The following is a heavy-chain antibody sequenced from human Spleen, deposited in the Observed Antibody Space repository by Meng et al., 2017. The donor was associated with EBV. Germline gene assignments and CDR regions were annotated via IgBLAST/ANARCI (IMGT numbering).Heavy chain of an antibody. V-gene: IGHV4-34*01. D-gene: IGHD1-7*01. Sequence: PQQWGAGMLQPSETLSLTCAVYGGSFSGYYWTWIRQPPGKGLEWIGEINHSGSTNYNPSLKRRITISIDTSKNQFSLKLTSVTAADTAVYYCARHWELRSPFTFWGQGILVTVSS. J-gene: IGHJ4*02. CDR1: GGSFSGYY. CDR3: ARHWELRSPFTF. CDR2: INHSGST.